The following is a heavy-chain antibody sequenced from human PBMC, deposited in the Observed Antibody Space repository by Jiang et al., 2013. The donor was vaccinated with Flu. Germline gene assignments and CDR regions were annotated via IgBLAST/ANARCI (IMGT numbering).Heavy chain of an antibody. D-gene: IGHD3-10*01. J-gene: IGHJ4*02. CDR1: GGSITSSSFY. CDR2: IYYSGST. Sequence: SLTCTVSGGSITSSSFYWAWVRQPPGKGLEWIGKIYYSGSTFYNPSLKSRVTISVDTSKDQFSLRLSSVTATDTAVYYCARQLVRGETLFDYWGQGTLVTVSS. CDR3: ARQLVRGETLFDY. V-gene: IGHV4-39*01.